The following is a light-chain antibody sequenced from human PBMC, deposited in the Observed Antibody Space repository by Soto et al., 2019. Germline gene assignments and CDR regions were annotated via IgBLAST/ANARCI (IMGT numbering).Light chain of an antibody. CDR3: QQYNNWPT. V-gene: IGKV3-15*01. J-gene: IGKJ4*01. Sequence: EIVMTQSPATLSVSPGERATLSCRASQSVSSNLAWYQQKPGQAPRLLIYGASTRATVIPARFSGSGSGTEFTLTISSLQYEDFAVYYCQQYNNWPTFGGGTKVEIK. CDR1: QSVSSN. CDR2: GAS.